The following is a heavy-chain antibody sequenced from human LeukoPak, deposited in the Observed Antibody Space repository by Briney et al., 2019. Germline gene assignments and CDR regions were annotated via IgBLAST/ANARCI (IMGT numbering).Heavy chain of an antibody. D-gene: IGHD3-9*01. V-gene: IGHV3-23*01. Sequence: PGGSLRLSCAASGFTFSSYAMSWVRQAPGKGLEWVSAISGSGGSTYYADSVKGRFTISRDNSKNTLYLQMNSLRAEDTAVYYCAKDSYNDILTGPPYDPWGQGTLVTVSS. CDR2: ISGSGGST. CDR3: AKDSYNDILTGPPYDP. CDR1: GFTFSSYA. J-gene: IGHJ5*02.